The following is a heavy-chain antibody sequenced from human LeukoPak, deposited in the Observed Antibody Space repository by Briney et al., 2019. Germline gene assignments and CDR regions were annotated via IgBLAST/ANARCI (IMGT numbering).Heavy chain of an antibody. CDR2: IYYSGST. CDR3: ARDEGVAHAFDI. CDR1: GGSISSGGYY. J-gene: IGHJ3*02. D-gene: IGHD3-3*01. V-gene: IGHV4-31*03. Sequence: SETLSLTCTVSGGSISSGGYYWSWIRQHPGKGLEWIGYIYYSGSTYYNPSLKSRVTISVDTSKNQFSLKLSSVTAADTAVYYCARDEGVAHAFDIWGQGTMVTVSS.